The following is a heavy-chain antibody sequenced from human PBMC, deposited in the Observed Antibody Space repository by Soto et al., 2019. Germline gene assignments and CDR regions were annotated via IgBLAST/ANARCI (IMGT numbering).Heavy chain of an antibody. CDR3: VQTTGWPGFDF. CDR2: IYGGGTT. D-gene: IGHD6-19*01. V-gene: IGHV3-53*01. J-gene: IGHJ4*02. Sequence: EVQLVESGGGLIQPGGSLRLSCAASGFAASSKYMTWVRQAPGKGLGGVSVIYGGGTTYYADSVKGRFTISRDTSKNTLYLQMNSLRAEDTAVYYCVQTTGWPGFDFWGQGTLVTVSS. CDR1: GFAASSKY.